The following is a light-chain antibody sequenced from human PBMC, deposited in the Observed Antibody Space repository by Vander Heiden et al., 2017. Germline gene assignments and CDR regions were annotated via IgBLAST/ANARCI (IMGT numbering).Light chain of an antibody. CDR1: NLGTKF. Sequence: SYEVTQPPPVSVSPAQTVSITCSGDNLGTKFASWYQQKPGQSPVLVIYQDSRRPSGIPERFSGSNSGNTATLTISGTQTMDEADYYCQAWDSNTVLFGGGTKLTVL. J-gene: IGLJ2*01. CDR2: QDS. V-gene: IGLV3-1*01. CDR3: QAWDSNTVL.